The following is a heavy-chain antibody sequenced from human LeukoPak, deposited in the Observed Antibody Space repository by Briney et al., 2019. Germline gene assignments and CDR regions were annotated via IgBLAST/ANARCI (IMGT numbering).Heavy chain of an antibody. CDR3: ARSDGYGLVGI. CDR1: GVSISSGSNY. D-gene: IGHD3-10*01. CDR2: IYSSGST. Sequence: SETLSLTCSVSGVSISSGSNYWGWVRQPPGKTLEWIGSIYSSGSTYYNPSLKSRVIILIDTTKNHFSLNLSSVTAADTAVYYCARSDGYGLVGIWGQGTMVTVXX. V-gene: IGHV4-39*07. J-gene: IGHJ3*02.